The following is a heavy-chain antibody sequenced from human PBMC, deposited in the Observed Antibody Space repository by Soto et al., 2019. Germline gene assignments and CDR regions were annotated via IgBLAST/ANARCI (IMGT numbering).Heavy chain of an antibody. J-gene: IGHJ5*02. CDR3: ARVRERNYDILTGRPFDP. CDR2: IIPIFGTA. Sequence: GASVKVSCKASGGTFSSYAISWVRQAPGQGLEWMGGIIPIFGTANYAQKFQGRVTITADESTSTAYMELSSLRSEDTAVYYCARVRERNYDILTGRPFDPWGQGTLVTVSS. V-gene: IGHV1-69*13. CDR1: GGTFSSYA. D-gene: IGHD3-9*01.